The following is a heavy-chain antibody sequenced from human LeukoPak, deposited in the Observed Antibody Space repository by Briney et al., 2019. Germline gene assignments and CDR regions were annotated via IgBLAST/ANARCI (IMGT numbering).Heavy chain of an antibody. D-gene: IGHD3-22*01. CDR1: GFTFSSYW. CDR3: ARDGNYDSSGYYYAYYYGMDV. J-gene: IGHJ6*02. Sequence: GGSLRLSCAASGFTFSSYWMSWVRQAPGKGLEGVANIKQKGSGKYYVDSVKGRFTISRDNAKNSLYLQMNSLRAEDTAVYYCARDGNYDSSGYYYAYYYGMDVWGQGTTVTVSS. CDR2: IKQKGSGK. V-gene: IGHV3-7*01.